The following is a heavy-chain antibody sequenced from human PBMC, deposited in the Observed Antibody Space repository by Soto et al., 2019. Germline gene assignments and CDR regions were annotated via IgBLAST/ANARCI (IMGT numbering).Heavy chain of an antibody. Sequence: PSETLSLTCAVYGGSFSGYYWSWIRQPPGKGLEWIGEINHSGSTNYNPSLKSRVTISVDTSKNQFSLKLSSVTAADTAVYYCARGGGSITMVRGVIITRHVDYWGQGTLVTVSS. V-gene: IGHV4-34*01. CDR2: INHSGST. CDR3: ARGGGSITMVRGVIITRHVDY. D-gene: IGHD3-10*01. J-gene: IGHJ4*02. CDR1: GGSFSGYY.